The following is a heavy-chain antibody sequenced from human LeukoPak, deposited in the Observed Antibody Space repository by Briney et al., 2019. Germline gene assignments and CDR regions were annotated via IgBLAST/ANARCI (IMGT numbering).Heavy chain of an antibody. CDR2: ISDSGGST. D-gene: IGHD7-27*01. J-gene: IGHJ4*02. V-gene: IGHV3-23*01. CDR3: AKPRGPNWGSLCFDY. Sequence: GGSLRLSCAASGFTFSSNAMTWVRQAPGKGLEWVSSISDSGGSTYYTDSVRGRFTISRDNSKNTLYLQMNSLRAEDTAVYYCAKPRGPNWGSLCFDYWGQGTLVTVSS. CDR1: GFTFSSNA.